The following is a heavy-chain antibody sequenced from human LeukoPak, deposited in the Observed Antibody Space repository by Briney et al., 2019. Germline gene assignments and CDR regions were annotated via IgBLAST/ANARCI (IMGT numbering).Heavy chain of an antibody. J-gene: IGHJ6*03. CDR2: NNPHRGGT. Sequence: GLVKVSFKASGYTFTGYYMDLVRQASGQGPGGIGWNNPHRGGTNYGQRVQGRVTMTREPSVSAASTEQSRLRSDDTAVYYCARGVAGPYYDYYMDVWGRGTTVTVSS. V-gene: IGHV1-2*02. CDR1: GYTFTGYY. D-gene: IGHD6-19*01. CDR3: ARGVAGPYYDYYMDV.